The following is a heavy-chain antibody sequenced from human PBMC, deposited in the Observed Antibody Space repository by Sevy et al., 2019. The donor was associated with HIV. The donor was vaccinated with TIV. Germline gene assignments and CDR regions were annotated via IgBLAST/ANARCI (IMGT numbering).Heavy chain of an antibody. J-gene: IGHJ6*02. Sequence: SETLSLTCTVSGGSISSGTYYWSWIRQPAGKGLEWIGRIYSSGSTNYNPSLKSRVTMSVDTSKNQFSLKLSSVTAADTAVYYCAREVRGTTYRPWYGMDVWGQGTTVTVSS. CDR1: GGSISSGTYY. V-gene: IGHV4-61*02. CDR3: AREVRGTTYRPWYGMDV. D-gene: IGHD1-1*01. CDR2: IYSSGST.